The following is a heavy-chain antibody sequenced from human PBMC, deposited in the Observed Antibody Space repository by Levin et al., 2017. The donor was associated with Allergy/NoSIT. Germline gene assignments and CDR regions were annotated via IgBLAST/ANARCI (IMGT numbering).Heavy chain of an antibody. J-gene: IGHJ6*02. CDR1: GFTFSSYG. Sequence: GGSLRLSCAASGFTFSSYGMHWVRQAPGKGLEWVAVIWYDGSNKYYADSVKGRFTISRDNSKNTLYLQMNSLRAEDTAVYYCARDPGGWEWELLSDYYYGMDVWGQGTTVTVSS. CDR3: ARDPGGWEWELLSDYYYGMDV. CDR2: IWYDGSNK. D-gene: IGHD1-26*01. V-gene: IGHV3-33*01.